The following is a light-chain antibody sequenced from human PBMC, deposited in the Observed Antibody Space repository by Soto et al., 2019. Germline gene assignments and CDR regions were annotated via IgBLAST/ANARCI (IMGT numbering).Light chain of an antibody. CDR1: SSDVGGYNY. Sequence: QSVLTQPASVSGSPGQSITISCTGTSSDVGGYNYVSWYQQHPDKAPKLMIYDVSNRPSGVSNRFSGSKSGNTASLTISGLQAEDEADYYCSSYTSSSTYVVFGGGTTVTVL. J-gene: IGLJ2*01. CDR3: SSYTSSSTYVV. CDR2: DVS. V-gene: IGLV2-14*01.